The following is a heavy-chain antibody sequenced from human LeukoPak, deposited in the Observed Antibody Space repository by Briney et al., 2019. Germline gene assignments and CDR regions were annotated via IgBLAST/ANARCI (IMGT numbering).Heavy chain of an antibody. Sequence: GSLRLSCAASGFTLSSYSMNWVRQPPGKGLELIAAIHYTGSTYYNPSFMSRVTISVDTSKNQFSLKLNSLTATDTAVYYCARLPTGYPNWFDTWGQGILVTVSS. D-gene: IGHD5-18*01. J-gene: IGHJ5*02. V-gene: IGHV4-59*04. CDR3: ARLPTGYPNWFDT. CDR2: IHYTGST. CDR1: GFTLSSYSMN.